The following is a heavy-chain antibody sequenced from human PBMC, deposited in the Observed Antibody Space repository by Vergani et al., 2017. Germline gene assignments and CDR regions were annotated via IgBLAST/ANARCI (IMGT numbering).Heavy chain of an antibody. V-gene: IGHV3-23*04. J-gene: IGHJ4*02. Sequence: VQLVESGGGVVQPGRSLRLSCAASGFTFSSYAMHWVRQAPGKGLEWVSAISGSGGSTYYADSVKGRFTISRDNSKNTLYLQMNSLRAEDTAVYYCAKLPKIVATFYYFDYWGQGTLVTVSS. CDR1: GFTFSSYA. D-gene: IGHD5-12*01. CDR2: ISGSGGST. CDR3: AKLPKIVATFYYFDY.